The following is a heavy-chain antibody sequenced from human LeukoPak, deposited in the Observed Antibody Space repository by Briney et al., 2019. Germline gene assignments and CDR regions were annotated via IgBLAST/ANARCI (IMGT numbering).Heavy chain of an antibody. J-gene: IGHJ4*02. CDR2: IWYDGSNK. CDR1: GFTFSSYG. V-gene: IGHV3-33*01. CDR3: ARVRLEDIVVVVAANPPDY. D-gene: IGHD2-15*01. Sequence: PGGSLRLSCAASGFTFSSYGMHWVRQAPGKGLEWVADIWYDGSNKYYADSVKGRFTISRDNSKNTLYPQMNSLRAEDTAVYYCARVRLEDIVVVVAANPPDYWAREPWSPSPQ.